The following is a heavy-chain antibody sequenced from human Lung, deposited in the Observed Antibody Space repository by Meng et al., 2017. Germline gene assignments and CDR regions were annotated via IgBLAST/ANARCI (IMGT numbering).Heavy chain of an antibody. CDR3: SGHVDY. J-gene: IGHJ4*01. CDR1: GFIFSNAW. CDR2: MKSNIDGGTV. Sequence: VQRVEFGGGFVKPGGSLRLSCVGSGFIFSNAWMTWVRQAPGKGLEWLGRMKSNIDGGTVDYAASVSGRFFISRDDSKNTFYLQMNSLKTEDTAVYYCSGHVDYWGHGTLVTVSS. V-gene: IGHV3-15*01.